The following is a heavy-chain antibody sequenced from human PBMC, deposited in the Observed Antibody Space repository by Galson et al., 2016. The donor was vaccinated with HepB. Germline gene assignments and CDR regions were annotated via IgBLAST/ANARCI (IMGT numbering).Heavy chain of an antibody. Sequence: SVKVSCKASGYIFTSYAMHWVRQAPGQRLEWMGWINAGNGNTKYSQKFQGRVTITRDTSASTAYMELSSLRSEDTAVYYCARDYYDTSGYVYFDYWGQGTLVTVSS. CDR3: ARDYYDTSGYVYFDY. J-gene: IGHJ4*02. D-gene: IGHD3-22*01. V-gene: IGHV1-3*01. CDR2: INAGNGNT. CDR1: GYIFTSYA.